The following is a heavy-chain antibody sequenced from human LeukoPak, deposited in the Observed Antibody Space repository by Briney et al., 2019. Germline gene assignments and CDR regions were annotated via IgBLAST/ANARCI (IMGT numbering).Heavy chain of an antibody. V-gene: IGHV4-39*07. CDR2: IYYSGNT. Sequence: SETLSLTCIVSGGSISSTTYYWGWIRQPPGKRLEWIGSIYYSGNTYHNPSLKSRVTISVDTSKNQFSLKLSSVTAADTAVYYCASKTYGDYEGGYYWGQGTLVTVSS. D-gene: IGHD4-17*01. J-gene: IGHJ4*02. CDR3: ASKTYGDYEGGYY. CDR1: GGSISSTTYY.